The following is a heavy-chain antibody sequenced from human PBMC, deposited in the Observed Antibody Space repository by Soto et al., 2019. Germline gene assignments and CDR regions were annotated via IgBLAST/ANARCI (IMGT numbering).Heavy chain of an antibody. J-gene: IGHJ5*02. CDR3: EKSGGGGYRYAYAVT. V-gene: IGHV3-23*01. CDR1: GFAFSTYA. CDR2: ISGSDGRT. D-gene: IGHD3-16*01. Sequence: GGSLRLSCGASGFAFSTYAMSWVRQAPGKGLEWVSSISGSDGRTYYADSVKGRFTISRDNSKNTLYLQVNSLRAEDTAVYYCEKSGGGGYRYAYAVTWGQGTLVTVSS.